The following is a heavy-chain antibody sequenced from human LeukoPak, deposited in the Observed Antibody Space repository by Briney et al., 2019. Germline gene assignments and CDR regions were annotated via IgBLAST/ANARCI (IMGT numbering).Heavy chain of an antibody. D-gene: IGHD6-6*01. J-gene: IGHJ4*02. CDR1: GGTFSSYA. CDR3: ATARAPQVYYFDY. V-gene: IGHV1-69*13. CDR2: IIPIFGTA. Sequence: ASVKVSCKASGGTFSSYAISWVRQAPGQGLEWMGGIIPIFGTANYAQKFQGRVTITADESTSTAYMELSSLRSEDTAVYYCATARAPQVYYFDYWGQGTLVTVSS.